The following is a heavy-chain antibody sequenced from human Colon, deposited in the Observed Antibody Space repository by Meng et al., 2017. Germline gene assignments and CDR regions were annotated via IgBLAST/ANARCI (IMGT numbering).Heavy chain of an antibody. V-gene: IGHV4-39*07. J-gene: IGHJ4*02. Sequence: LSLLRWRQGLSRPSSPSSPICTVPAGPIRSHDYDLGGIRMAPGKGLEWIGSVYDSGSTSYNPSLQSRSTISTDTSKKQIFLKLNGVTAADTAVYYCARGAAVGGRRYDHWGQGTLVTVSS. CDR2: VYDSGST. CDR1: AGPIRSHDYD. CDR3: ARGAAVGGRRYDH. D-gene: IGHD6-19*01.